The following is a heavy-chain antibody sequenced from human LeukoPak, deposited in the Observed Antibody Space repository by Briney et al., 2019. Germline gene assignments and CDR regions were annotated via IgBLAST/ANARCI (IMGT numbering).Heavy chain of an antibody. D-gene: IGHD3-9*01. J-gene: IGHJ4*02. CDR3: ARNRPDLLTGYFYFDY. CDR1: GYTFTGYY. V-gene: IGHV1-2*02. Sequence: ASVKVSCKASGYTFTGYYMHWVRQAPGQGLEWMGWINPNSGGTNYAQKFQGRVTMTRDTSISTAYMELSRLRSDDTAVYYCARNRPDLLTGYFYFDYWGQGTLVTVSS. CDR2: INPNSGGT.